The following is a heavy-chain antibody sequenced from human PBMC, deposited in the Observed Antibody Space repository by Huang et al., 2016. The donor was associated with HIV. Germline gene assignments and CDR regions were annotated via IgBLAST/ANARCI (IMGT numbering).Heavy chain of an antibody. CDR2: ISAYNGNT. D-gene: IGHD3-22*01. J-gene: IGHJ4*02. V-gene: IGHV1-18*01. CDR3: AIDTYYYDSSGYGSDY. CDR1: GYTFTSYG. Sequence: QVQLVQSGAEVKKPGASVKVSCKASGYTFTSYGISWVRQAPGQGLEWMGWISAYNGNTNYAQKLQGRVTMTTDTSTSTANMELRSLRSDDTAVYYCAIDTYYYDSSGYGSDYWGQGTLVTVSS.